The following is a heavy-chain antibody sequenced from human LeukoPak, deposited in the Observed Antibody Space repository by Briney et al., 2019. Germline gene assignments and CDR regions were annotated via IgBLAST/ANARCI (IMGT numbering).Heavy chain of an antibody. CDR2: ISAYNGNT. V-gene: IGHV1-18*01. J-gene: IGHJ5*01. CDR3: ARDLWNFYDDSGYNRDFDS. Sequence: ASVTVSCKASGYTFTSYGISWVRQAPGQGLEWMGWISAYNGNTNYAQKLQGRVTVTTDTSTSTVYMELRNLRSDDTAVYYCARDLWNFYDDSGYNRDFDSWGQGTLVTVSS. CDR1: GYTFTSYG. D-gene: IGHD3-22*01.